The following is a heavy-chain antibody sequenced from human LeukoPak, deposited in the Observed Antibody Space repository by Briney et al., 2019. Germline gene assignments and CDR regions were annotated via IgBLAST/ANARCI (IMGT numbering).Heavy chain of an antibody. CDR1: GYTFTGYY. Sequence: RASVKVSCKASGYTFTGYYMHWVRQAPGQGLEWMGWNNPNSGGTNYAQKFQGRVTMTRDTSISTAYMELSRLRSDDTAVYYCARGGSGYQYYFDYWGQGTLVTVSS. D-gene: IGHD3-22*01. J-gene: IGHJ4*02. CDR3: ARGGSGYQYYFDY. CDR2: NNPNSGGT. V-gene: IGHV1-2*02.